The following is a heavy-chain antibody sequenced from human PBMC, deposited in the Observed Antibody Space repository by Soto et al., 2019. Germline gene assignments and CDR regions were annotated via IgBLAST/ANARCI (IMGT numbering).Heavy chain of an antibody. J-gene: IGHJ4*02. CDR1: GYTFRSYG. CDR2: ISAYNGDT. Sequence: QIQLVQSGGEVKKPGASVKVSCKASGYTFRSYGISWVRQAPGQGLEWVGWISAYNGDTHYAPKFQARITLTTETSTDTAYMELRSLRVDDPAVYSCARDWSRYYDNSGRIWFYWGQGSLVTVSS. CDR3: ARDWSRYYDNSGRIWFY. D-gene: IGHD3-22*01. V-gene: IGHV1-18*04.